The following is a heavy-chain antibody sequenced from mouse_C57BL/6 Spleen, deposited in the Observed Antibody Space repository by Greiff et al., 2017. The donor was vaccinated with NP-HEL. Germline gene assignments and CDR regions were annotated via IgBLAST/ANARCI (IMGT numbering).Heavy chain of an antibody. CDR3: AKEQLQWYFDV. V-gene: IGHV1-7*01. CDR1: GYTFTSYW. J-gene: IGHJ1*03. Sequence: VQLQQSGAELAKPGASVKLSCKASGYTFTSYWMHWVKQRPGQGLEWIGYINPSSGYTKYNQKFKDKATLTADKSSSTAYIQLSSLTYEDSAVYYCAKEQLQWYFDVWGTGTTVTVSS. D-gene: IGHD6-1*01. CDR2: INPSSGYT.